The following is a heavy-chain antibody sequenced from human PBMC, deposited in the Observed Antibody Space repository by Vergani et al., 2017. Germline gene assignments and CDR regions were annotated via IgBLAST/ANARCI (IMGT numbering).Heavy chain of an antibody. V-gene: IGHV2-70*01. CDR1: GFSLSTSGMC. D-gene: IGHD3-16*01. J-gene: IGHJ4*02. CDR2: IDWDDDK. Sequence: QVTLRESGPALVKPTQTLTLTCTFSGFSLSTSGMCVSWIRQPPGKALEWLALIDWDDDKYYSTSLKTRLTISKDTSKNQVVLTMTNMDPWDTPTYYCAGIHGGGDPAHRGGGVGYYFDYWGQGTLVTVSS. CDR3: AGIHGGGDPAHRGGGVGYYFDY.